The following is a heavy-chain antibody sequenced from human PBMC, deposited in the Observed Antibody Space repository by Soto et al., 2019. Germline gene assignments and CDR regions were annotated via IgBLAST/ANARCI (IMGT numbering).Heavy chain of an antibody. V-gene: IGHV3-30-3*01. CDR2: ISYDGSNK. Sequence: GGSLRLSCAASGFTFSSYAMHWVRQAPGKGLEWVAVISYDGSNKYYADSVKGRFTISRDNSKNTLYLQMNSLRAEDTAVYYCARFKAVAGDYYYGMDVWGQGTKVTVSS. CDR3: ARFKAVAGDYYYGMDV. CDR1: GFTFSSYA. D-gene: IGHD6-19*01. J-gene: IGHJ6*02.